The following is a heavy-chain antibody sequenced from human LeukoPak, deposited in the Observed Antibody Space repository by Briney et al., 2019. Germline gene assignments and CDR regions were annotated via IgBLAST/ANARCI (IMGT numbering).Heavy chain of an antibody. D-gene: IGHD3-10*01. Sequence: SGPALVKPTQTLTLTCTFSGFSLTTGGVCVSWIRQPPGKALEWLARIDWDDEKYYSTSLKTRLTISKDTSKNQVVLTMTNMDPVDTATYICARGMVRGVTLDFWGQGTLVSVSS. CDR2: IDWDDEK. V-gene: IGHV2-70*11. J-gene: IGHJ4*02. CDR3: ARGMVRGVTLDF. CDR1: GFSLTTGGVC.